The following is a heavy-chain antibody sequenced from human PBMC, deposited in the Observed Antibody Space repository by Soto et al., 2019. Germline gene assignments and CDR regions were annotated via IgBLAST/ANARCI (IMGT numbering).Heavy chain of an antibody. V-gene: IGHV3-21*01. Sequence: EVQLVESGGGLVKPGGSLRLSCAASGFTFSSYSMNWVRQAPGKGLEWVSSISSSSSYIYYADSVQGRFTISRDNAKNSLYLQTNSLSAEDTAVYYCARDTGYCSGGSCQQRGYWGQGTLVTVSS. D-gene: IGHD2-15*01. J-gene: IGHJ4*02. CDR1: GFTFSSYS. CDR2: ISSSSSYI. CDR3: ARDTGYCSGGSCQQRGY.